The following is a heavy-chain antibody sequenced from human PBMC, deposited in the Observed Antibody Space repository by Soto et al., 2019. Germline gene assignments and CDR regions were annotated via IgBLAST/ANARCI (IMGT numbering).Heavy chain of an antibody. J-gene: IGHJ6*02. V-gene: IGHV1-69*13. CDR1: RGTFSSYA. Sequence: GTSVKVSCKASRGTFSSYASSWLRQAPRQGLEWMGGIIPIFGTANYAQKFQGRVTITADESTSTAYMELSSLRSEDTAVYYCARDRNWNYYCSGMDVWGQGTTVTGSS. CDR3: ARDRNWNYYCSGMDV. D-gene: IGHD1-1*01. CDR2: IIPIFGTA.